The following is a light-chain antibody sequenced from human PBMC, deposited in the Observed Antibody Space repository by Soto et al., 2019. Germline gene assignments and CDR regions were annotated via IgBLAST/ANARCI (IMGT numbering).Light chain of an antibody. CDR2: DVN. Sequence: QSVLTQPRSVSGSPGQSVTISCTGTSSDVGTYDYVSWYQQHPGKAPKVMIYDVNKRPSGVPDRFSGSKSGNTASLTISGLQAEDAADYYCCSDAGGHSVVFGGGTKLTVL. V-gene: IGLV2-11*01. J-gene: IGLJ2*01. CDR1: SSDVGTYDY. CDR3: CSDAGGHSVV.